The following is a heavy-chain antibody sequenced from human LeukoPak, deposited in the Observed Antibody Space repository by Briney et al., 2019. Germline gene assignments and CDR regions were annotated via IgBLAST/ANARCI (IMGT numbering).Heavy chain of an antibody. CDR3: ARYLYYFDY. CDR2: ISYDGSNK. V-gene: IGHV3-30-3*01. Sequence: GGSLRLSCAASGFTFSSYAMHWVRQAPGKGLEWVAVISYDGSNKYYADSVKGRFTISRDNSKNTLYLQMNSLRSEDTAVYYCARYLYYFDYWGQGTLVTVSS. J-gene: IGHJ4*02. D-gene: IGHD3-9*01. CDR1: GFTFSSYA.